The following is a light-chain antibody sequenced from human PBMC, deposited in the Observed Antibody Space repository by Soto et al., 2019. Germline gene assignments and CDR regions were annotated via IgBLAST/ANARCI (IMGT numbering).Light chain of an antibody. J-gene: IGKJ1*01. V-gene: IGKV1-5*03. CDR2: MAS. CDR1: QSVDVW. Sequence: DIQMTQSPSTLSASVGDRVTITCRASQSVDVWLAWYQQKPGKAPKVLIYMASSLQSGVPSRFSGSGSGTEFTLTSSSLQPDDFATYYCQQYKTYWTFGQGTKVEIK. CDR3: QQYKTYWT.